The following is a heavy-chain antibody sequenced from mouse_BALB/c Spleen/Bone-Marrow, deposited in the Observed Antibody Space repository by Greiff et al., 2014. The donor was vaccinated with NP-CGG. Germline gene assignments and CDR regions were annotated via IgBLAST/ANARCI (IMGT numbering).Heavy chain of an antibody. CDR1: GFSLTSYG. V-gene: IGHV2-6-1*01. CDR3: ARHDNDGYYLAY. J-gene: IGHJ3*01. CDR2: IWSDGST. Sequence: VKLQESGPGLVAPSQSLSITCTISGFSLTSYGVHWVRQPPGKGLGWLVVIWSDGSTTYNSALKSRLSISKDNSKSQVFLKMNSLQTDDTAMYYCARHDNDGYYLAYWGQGTLVTVSA. D-gene: IGHD2-3*01.